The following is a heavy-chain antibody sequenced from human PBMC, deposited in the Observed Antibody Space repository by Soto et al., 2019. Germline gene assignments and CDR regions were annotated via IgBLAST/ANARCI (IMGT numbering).Heavy chain of an antibody. D-gene: IGHD1-26*01. CDR3: VTVNLVGAAYYFDY. V-gene: IGHV4-30-4*01. J-gene: IGHJ4*02. CDR1: GGSIRNGDYY. CDR2: VYYSGTT. Sequence: QVQLQEWGPGLVKPSQTLSLTCTVSGGSIRNGDYYWVWFRQPPGKGLEWIGYVYYSGTTYSHPSLNSRVSISVDTSENQFSLRLTSVTAADTAVYYCVTVNLVGAAYYFDYWGPGTLVTVSS.